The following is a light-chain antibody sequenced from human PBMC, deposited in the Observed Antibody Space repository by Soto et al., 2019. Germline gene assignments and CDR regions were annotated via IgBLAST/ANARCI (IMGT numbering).Light chain of an antibody. CDR1: SGDVGRYDF. V-gene: IGLV2-23*02. J-gene: IGLJ1*01. CDR3: CSDAGSGIYV. Sequence: SAMTQPASVSGSPGQSITISCTGTSGDVGRYDFVSWYQQHPGKVPKVLINEVTKRLSGVSNRFSGSKSGNTAFLTISVLQAEDEADYYCCSDAGSGIYVFGTGTKLTVL. CDR2: EVT.